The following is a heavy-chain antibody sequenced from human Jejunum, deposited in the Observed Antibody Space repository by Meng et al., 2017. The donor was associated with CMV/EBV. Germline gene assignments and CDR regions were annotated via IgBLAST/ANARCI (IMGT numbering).Heavy chain of an antibody. CDR3: ATGVADFEY. CDR2: MNPNRGNT. Sequence: QFQPAVYGAEVKKPWAYVEVSCKAFGYTFTSYDINWVRQGTGQGLEWMGWMNPNRGNTGYAQKFQGRVNMTRNISKSTAYMDLSSLRSEDTAVYYCATGVADFEYWGQGTLVTVSS. J-gene: IGHJ4*02. CDR1: GYTFTSYD. D-gene: IGHD6-19*01. V-gene: IGHV1-8*01.